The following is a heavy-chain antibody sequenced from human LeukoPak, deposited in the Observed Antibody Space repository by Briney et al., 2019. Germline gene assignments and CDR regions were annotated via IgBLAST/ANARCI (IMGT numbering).Heavy chain of an antibody. CDR3: AILYDSSGAYAFDI. Sequence: PSETLSLTCTVSGGSISSGGYYWSWIRQHPGKGLEWIGYIYYSGSTYYNPSLKSRVTISVDTSKNQFSLKLSSVTAADTAVYYCAILYDSSGAYAFDIWGQGTMVTVSS. CDR2: IYYSGST. V-gene: IGHV4-31*03. J-gene: IGHJ3*02. D-gene: IGHD3-22*01. CDR1: GGSISSGGYY.